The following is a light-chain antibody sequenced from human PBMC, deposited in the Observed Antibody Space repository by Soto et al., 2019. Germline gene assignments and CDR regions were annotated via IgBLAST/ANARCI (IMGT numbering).Light chain of an antibody. CDR3: SSYAGTNNLGV. V-gene: IGLV2-8*01. Sequence: QSVLTQPPSASGSPGQSVTISCTGTSSDVGGYNYVSWYQQHPGKATKLMIYEVNKRPSGVPDRFSGSKSGNTASLTVSGLQAEDEADYYCSSYAGTNNLGVFGTGTKVTVL. CDR1: SSDVGGYNY. J-gene: IGLJ1*01. CDR2: EVN.